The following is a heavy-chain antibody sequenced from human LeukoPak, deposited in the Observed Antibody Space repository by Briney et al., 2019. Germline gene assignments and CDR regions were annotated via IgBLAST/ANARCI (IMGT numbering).Heavy chain of an antibody. CDR2: ISWNSGSI. J-gene: IGHJ4*02. Sequence: GGSLRLSCAASGFTFDDYAMHWVRQAPGKGLEWVSGISWNSGSIGYADSVKGRFTISRDNAKNSLYLQMNSLRAEDTALYYCAKDSSYGSPALQVKFLDYWGQGTLVTVSS. CDR1: GFTFDDYA. V-gene: IGHV3-9*01. D-gene: IGHD5-18*01. CDR3: AKDSSYGSPALQVKFLDY.